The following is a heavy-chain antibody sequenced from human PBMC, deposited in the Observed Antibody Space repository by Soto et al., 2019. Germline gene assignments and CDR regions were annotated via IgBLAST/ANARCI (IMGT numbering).Heavy chain of an antibody. V-gene: IGHV4-31*03. J-gene: IGHJ6*02. Sequence: SETLSLTCTVSGCSISSGGYYWSWIRQHPGKGLEWIGYIYYSGSTYYNPSLKSRVTISVDTSTNQFSLKLSSVTAADTAVYYCARDNRLHDYGDYYYYGMDVWGQGTTVTVSS. CDR2: IYYSGST. CDR3: ARDNRLHDYGDYYYYGMDV. D-gene: IGHD4-17*01. CDR1: GCSISSGGYY.